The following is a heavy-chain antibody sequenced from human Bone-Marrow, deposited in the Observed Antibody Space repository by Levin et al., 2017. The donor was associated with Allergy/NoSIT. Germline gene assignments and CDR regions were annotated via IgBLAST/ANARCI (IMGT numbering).Heavy chain of an antibody. D-gene: IGHD3-10*01. CDR1: GYTFTSYD. Sequence: ASVKVSCKASGYTFTSYDINWVRQATGQGLEWMGWMNPNSGNTGYAQKFQGRVTMTRNTSISTAYMELSSLRSEDTAVYYCARGRGGGYYGSGSYSRGALYGMDVWGQGTTVTVSS. CDR2: MNPNSGNT. J-gene: IGHJ6*02. CDR3: ARGRGGGYYGSGSYSRGALYGMDV. V-gene: IGHV1-8*01.